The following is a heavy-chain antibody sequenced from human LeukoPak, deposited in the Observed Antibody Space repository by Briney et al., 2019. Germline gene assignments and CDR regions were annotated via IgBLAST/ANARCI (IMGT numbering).Heavy chain of an antibody. J-gene: IGHJ5*02. CDR3: AGRYSYDNWFDP. V-gene: IGHV1-18*01. CDR1: GYTFTSYG. Sequence: ASVKVSCKASGYTFTSYGISWVRQAPGQGLEWMGWISAYNGNTNYAQKLQGRVTMTTDTSTSTAYMELRSLRSDDTAVYYCAGRYSYDNWFDPWGQGTLVTVSS. D-gene: IGHD5-18*01. CDR2: ISAYNGNT.